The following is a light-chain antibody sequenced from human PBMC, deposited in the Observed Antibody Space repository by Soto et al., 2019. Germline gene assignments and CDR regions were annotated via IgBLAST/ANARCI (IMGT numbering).Light chain of an antibody. Sequence: EIVMTQSPATLSVSPGESATLSCRASQSVSANLAWYQQRPGQAPRLLMYGASTRATGVPARFSGSGSGTEFTLTISSLQSADLAVYCCHQYNNWPPGTFGQGTKVEIK. J-gene: IGKJ1*01. CDR3: HQYNNWPPGT. V-gene: IGKV3-15*01. CDR2: GAS. CDR1: QSVSAN.